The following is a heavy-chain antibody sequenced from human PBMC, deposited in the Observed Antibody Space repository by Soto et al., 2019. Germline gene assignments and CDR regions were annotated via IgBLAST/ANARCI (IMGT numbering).Heavy chain of an antibody. J-gene: IGHJ4*02. D-gene: IGHD6-13*01. CDR2: ISAYNGNT. Sequence: ASVKVSCKASGYTFTSYGISWVRQAPGQGLEWMGWISAYNGNTNYAQKLQGRVTMTTDTSTSTAYMELRSLRSDDTAVYYGARDMGIAAAGTGNDYWGQGTLVTVSS. CDR1: GYTFTSYG. V-gene: IGHV1-18*01. CDR3: ARDMGIAAAGTGNDY.